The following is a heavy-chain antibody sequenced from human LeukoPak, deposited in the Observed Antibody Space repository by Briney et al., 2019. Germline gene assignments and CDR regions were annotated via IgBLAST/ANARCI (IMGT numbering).Heavy chain of an antibody. J-gene: IGHJ5*02. CDR3: ARGSALLWFGELGRNWFDP. CDR2: INHSGST. V-gene: IGHV4-39*07. CDR1: GGSISRNTHY. D-gene: IGHD3-10*01. Sequence: SETLSLTCSVSGGSISRNTHYCGWIRQPPGKGLEWIGEINHSGSTNYNPSLKSRVTISVDTSKNQFSLKLSSVTAADTAVYYCARGSALLWFGELGRNWFDPWGQGTLVTVSS.